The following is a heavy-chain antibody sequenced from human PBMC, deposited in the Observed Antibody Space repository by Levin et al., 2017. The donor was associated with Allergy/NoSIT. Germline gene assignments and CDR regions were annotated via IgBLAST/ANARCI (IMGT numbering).Heavy chain of an antibody. J-gene: IGHJ4*02. CDR3: ARGQYYYGSGSYYPFDY. CDR2: IYHSGST. D-gene: IGHD3-10*01. V-gene: IGHV4-4*02. CDR1: GGSISSSNW. Sequence: SETLSLTCAVSGGSISSSNWWSWVRQPPGKGLEWIGEIYHSGSTNYNPSLKSRVTISVDKSKNQFSLKLSSVTAADTAVYYCARGQYYYGSGSYYPFDYWGQGTLVTVSS.